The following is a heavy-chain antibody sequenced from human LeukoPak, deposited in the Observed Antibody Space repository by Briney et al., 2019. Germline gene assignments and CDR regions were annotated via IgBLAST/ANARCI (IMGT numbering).Heavy chain of an antibody. Sequence: PGGSLRLSCAASGFTFSDYYMSWIRQAPGKGLEWVSYISSSGSTIYYADSVKGRFTISRATAKNSLYLQMTSLRAEDTAVYYCARGSTLRDAFDIWGQGTMVTVSS. CDR3: ARGSTLRDAFDI. CDR2: ISSSGSTI. V-gene: IGHV3-11*04. J-gene: IGHJ3*02. D-gene: IGHD2-15*01. CDR1: GFTFSDYY.